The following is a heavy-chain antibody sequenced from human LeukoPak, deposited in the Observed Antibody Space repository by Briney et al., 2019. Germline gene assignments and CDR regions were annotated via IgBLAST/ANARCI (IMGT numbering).Heavy chain of an antibody. J-gene: IGHJ4*02. CDR2: INQDGSDK. Sequence: GGSLRLSCAASDFTFSSYWMSWVRQAPGKGLEWVANINQDGSDKRYMDSVRGRFTISRDNAKNSLSLHMDSLRAEGTAVYYCARVGYNWDDDGVDYWGQGTLATVSS. CDR3: ARVGYNWDDDGVDY. D-gene: IGHD1-1*01. V-gene: IGHV3-7*01. CDR1: DFTFSSYW.